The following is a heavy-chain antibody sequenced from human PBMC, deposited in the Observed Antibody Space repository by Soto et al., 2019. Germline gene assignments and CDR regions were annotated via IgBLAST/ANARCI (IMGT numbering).Heavy chain of an antibody. V-gene: IGHV3-7*05. CDR1: GFTFSCYL. Sequence: GGALRLSCAAPGFTFSCYLVSVGRPAPGKGLEWVANIKQDGSEKYYVDSVKGRFTISRDNAKNSLYLQMNSLRAEDTAVYYCARSSGYSSSWYYFDYWGQGTLVTVSS. CDR3: ARSSGYSSSWYYFDY. J-gene: IGHJ4*02. D-gene: IGHD6-13*01. CDR2: IKQDGSEK.